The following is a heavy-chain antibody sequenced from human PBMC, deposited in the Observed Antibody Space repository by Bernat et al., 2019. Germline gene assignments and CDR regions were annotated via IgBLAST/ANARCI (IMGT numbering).Heavy chain of an antibody. V-gene: IGHV3-23*01. CDR2: ISGSGGST. CDR1: GFTFSSFA. Sequence: EVQLLESGGGLVQPGGSLRLSCAASGFTFSSFAMSWVRQAPGKGLEWVSAISGSGGSTYYADSVKGRFTISRDNSKNTLYLQMNSLRAEDTAVYYCAKVIVATIISYYGMDLWGQGTTVTVSS. J-gene: IGHJ6*02. CDR3: AKVIVATIISYYGMDL. D-gene: IGHD5-12*01.